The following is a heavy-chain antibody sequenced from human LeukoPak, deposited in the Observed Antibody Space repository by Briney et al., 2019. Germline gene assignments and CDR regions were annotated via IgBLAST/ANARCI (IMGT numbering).Heavy chain of an antibody. D-gene: IGHD3-10*01. CDR1: GGTFTHYV. V-gene: IGHV1-69*06. CDR3: AREGEYYSESGNLVDASDV. CDR2: IAPISGTP. Sequence: SVKVSCKASGGTFTHYVISWVRQARGQGLEWMGGIAPISGTPMYAQRFQGRVTITADKSTNTAYMEVSSLTSEDTAVYYCAREGEYYSESGNLVDASDVWGQGTMVTVTA. J-gene: IGHJ3*01.